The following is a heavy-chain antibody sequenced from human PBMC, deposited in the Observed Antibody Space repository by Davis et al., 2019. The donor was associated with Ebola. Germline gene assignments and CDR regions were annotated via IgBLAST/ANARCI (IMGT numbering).Heavy chain of an antibody. Sequence: PGGSLRLSCTASGFIFANYAMTWVRQAPGKGLEWVSEISARGDRTDFADPVKGRFNLARDNSKNTLYLQMNSLRVEDSAVYYCAKRTLRGGYPLDYWGQGTLVTVSS. V-gene: IGHV3-23*01. D-gene: IGHD3-22*01. CDR2: ISARGDRT. J-gene: IGHJ4*02. CDR1: GFIFANYA. CDR3: AKRTLRGGYPLDY.